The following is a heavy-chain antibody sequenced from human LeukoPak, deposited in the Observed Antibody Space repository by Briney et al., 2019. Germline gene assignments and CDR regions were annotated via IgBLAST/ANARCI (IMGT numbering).Heavy chain of an antibody. V-gene: IGHV3-30*03. CDR2: ISYDGSNK. J-gene: IGHJ4*02. D-gene: IGHD4-23*01. CDR3: ARDYGGSSPFDY. CDR1: GFTFSSYG. Sequence: PGGSLRLSCTASGFTFSSYGMHWVRQAPGKGLEWVALISYDGSNKYYADSVKGRFTISRDNSKNTLYLQMNSLRAEDTAVYYCARDYGGSSPFDYWGQGTLVTVSS.